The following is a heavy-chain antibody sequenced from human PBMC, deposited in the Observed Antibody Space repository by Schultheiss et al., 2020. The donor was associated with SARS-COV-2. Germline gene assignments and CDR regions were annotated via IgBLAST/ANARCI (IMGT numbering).Heavy chain of an antibody. D-gene: IGHD3-22*01. Sequence: GGSLRLSCAASGFTFSSYAMSWVRQAPGKGLEWVSAISGSGGSTYYADSVKGRFTISRDNSKNTLYLQMNSLRAEDTAVYYCAKLGSNYYDILDFDLCGRGTLVTVSS. CDR2: ISGSGGST. J-gene: IGHJ2*01. V-gene: IGHV3-23*01. CDR1: GFTFSSYA. CDR3: AKLGSNYYDILDFDL.